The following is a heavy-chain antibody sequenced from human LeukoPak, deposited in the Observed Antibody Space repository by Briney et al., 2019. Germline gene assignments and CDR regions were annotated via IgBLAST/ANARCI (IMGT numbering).Heavy chain of an antibody. Sequence: ASVKVSCKASGNTFTNYFIHWVRLAPGQGLEWMGIINPSGGSTSYAQKFQGRVTMTRGTSTSTVYMELSSLRSEDTAVYYCARDLQDIVVVVAAPYYYYYGMDVWGQGTTVTVSS. J-gene: IGHJ6*02. CDR3: ARDLQDIVVVVAAPYYYYYGMDV. D-gene: IGHD2-15*01. CDR1: GNTFTNYF. V-gene: IGHV1-46*01. CDR2: INPSGGST.